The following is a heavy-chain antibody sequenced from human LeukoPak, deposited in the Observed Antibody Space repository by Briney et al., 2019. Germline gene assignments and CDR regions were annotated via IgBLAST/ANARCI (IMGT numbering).Heavy chain of an antibody. Sequence: PGGSLRLSCAASGFTFSSYGMHWVRQAPGKGLEWVAFIRYDGSNKYYADSVKGRFSISRDNSKNTLYLQMNSLRAEDTAVYYCAKGLRYHDFYYYYYMDVWGKGTTVTISS. CDR3: AKGLRYHDFYYYYYMDV. CDR1: GFTFSSYG. CDR2: IRYDGSNK. D-gene: IGHD3-9*01. J-gene: IGHJ6*03. V-gene: IGHV3-30*02.